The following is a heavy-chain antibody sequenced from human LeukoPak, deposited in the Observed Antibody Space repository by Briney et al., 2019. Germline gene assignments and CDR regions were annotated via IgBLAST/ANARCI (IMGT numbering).Heavy chain of an antibody. V-gene: IGHV3-23*01. Sequence: GGSLRLSCAASGFTFSSYAMSWVRQAPGKGLEWVSAISGSGGSTYYADSVKGRFTISRDNSKNTLYLQMNSLRAEDTAVYYCAKAPDIVVVSARFDYWGQGTLVTVSS. D-gene: IGHD2-2*01. CDR3: AKAPDIVVVSARFDY. J-gene: IGHJ4*02. CDR2: ISGSGGST. CDR1: GFTFSSYA.